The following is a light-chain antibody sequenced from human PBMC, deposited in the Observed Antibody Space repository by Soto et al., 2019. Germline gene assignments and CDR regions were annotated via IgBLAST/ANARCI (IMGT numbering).Light chain of an antibody. CDR1: QSVSYN. CDR2: DAS. Sequence: ETVMTQSPATLSVSPGDRATLSCSASQSVSYNLAWYQQKPGQAPRLLIYDASTRATGIPARFSGSASGTEFTITISSLLSEDFAVYCCQQYNNWPLTFGGGTKVDIK. V-gene: IGKV3D-15*01. CDR3: QQYNNWPLT. J-gene: IGKJ4*01.